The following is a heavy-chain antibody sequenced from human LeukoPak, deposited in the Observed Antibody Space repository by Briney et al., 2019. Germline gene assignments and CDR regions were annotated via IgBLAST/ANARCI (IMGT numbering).Heavy chain of an antibody. J-gene: IGHJ4*02. V-gene: IGHV3-7*01. CDR1: GFTFSNYW. CDR2: IKQDGSEK. D-gene: IGHD4-17*01. Sequence: GGSLRLSCAASGFTFSNYWMSWVRQAPGKGLEWVANIKQDGSEKYYVDSVKGRFTISRDNAKNSLYLQMNSLRAEDTAVYYCARVGVTTGLLGFNDYWGQGTLVTVSS. CDR3: ARVGVTTGLLGFNDY.